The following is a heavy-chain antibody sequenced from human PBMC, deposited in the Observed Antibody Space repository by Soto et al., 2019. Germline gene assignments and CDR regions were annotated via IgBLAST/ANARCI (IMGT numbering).Heavy chain of an antibody. CDR1: TNTFTNYG. CDR2: ISAYNGNT. Sequence: WASVKVSCKASTNTFTNYGFNWVRQAPGQGLEWMGWISAYNGNTIYAQKLRGRVTMTTDTSTSTVYMEVRSLRSDDTAMYYCARDDNSSHSDYWGQGTLVTVSS. J-gene: IGHJ4*02. CDR3: ARDDNSSHSDY. V-gene: IGHV1-18*04. D-gene: IGHD6-6*01.